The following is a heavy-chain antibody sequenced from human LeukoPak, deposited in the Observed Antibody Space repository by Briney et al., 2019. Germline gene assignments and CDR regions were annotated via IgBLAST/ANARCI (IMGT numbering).Heavy chain of an antibody. J-gene: IGHJ6*03. CDR3: ARGALGIDYYYYYYMDV. Sequence: GGSLRLSCAASGFTFSDYYMSWIRQAPGKGLEWVSFISSSGSTIYYADSVKGRFTIPRDNAKNSLYLQMNSLRAEDTAVYYCARGALGIDYYYYYYMDVWGKGTTVTVSS. D-gene: IGHD7-27*01. V-gene: IGHV3-11*04. CDR1: GFTFSDYY. CDR2: ISSSGSTI.